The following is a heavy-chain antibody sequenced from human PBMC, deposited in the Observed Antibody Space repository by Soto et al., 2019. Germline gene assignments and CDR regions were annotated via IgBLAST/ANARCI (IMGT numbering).Heavy chain of an antibody. CDR1: GFTFSSYT. Sequence: GGSLRLSCSASGFTFSSYTMNWVRQAPGKGLEWVSYISSGSSTIYYADSVKGRFTISRDNTKNSLYLQMNSLRAEDTAVYYCARGGIDLDYWGQGTLVTVSS. CDR3: ARGGIDLDY. D-gene: IGHD1-26*01. CDR2: ISSGSSTI. V-gene: IGHV3-48*01. J-gene: IGHJ4*02.